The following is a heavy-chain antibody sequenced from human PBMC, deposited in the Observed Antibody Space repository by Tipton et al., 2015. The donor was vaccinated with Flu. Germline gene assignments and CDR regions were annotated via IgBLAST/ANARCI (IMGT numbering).Heavy chain of an antibody. D-gene: IGHD3-10*01. CDR3: ARDSTGAGSFYTPPSDD. Sequence: TLSLTCNVSGASVNTNDYYWTWIRQPPGKGLEWLGFIYSRGNAYYNPSLAGRLSMSVDTSKNQFSLTLRFVTAADTAKYYCARDSTGAGSFYTPPSDDWGQGTTVTVSS. V-gene: IGHV4-30-4*01. J-gene: IGHJ6*02. CDR2: IYSRGNA. CDR1: GASVNTNDYY.